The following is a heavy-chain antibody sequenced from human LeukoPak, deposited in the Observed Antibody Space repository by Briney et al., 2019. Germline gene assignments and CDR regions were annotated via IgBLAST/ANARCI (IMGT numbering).Heavy chain of an antibody. CDR1: RFTFSSYS. V-gene: IGHV3-21*01. J-gene: IGHJ5*02. Sequence: KTGGSLGLSCAASRFTFSSYSMSWVRQAPGKGLEWVSSISSGSGYIYYADSVKGRFTISRDNAKNSLYLQMNSLRAEDTAVYYCARDYQLGRAWFDPWGQGTLVTVSS. CDR3: ARDYQLGRAWFDP. CDR2: ISSGSGYI. D-gene: IGHD5-24*01.